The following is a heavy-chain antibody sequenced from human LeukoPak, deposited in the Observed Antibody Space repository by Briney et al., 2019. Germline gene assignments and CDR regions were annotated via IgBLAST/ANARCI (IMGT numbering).Heavy chain of an antibody. J-gene: IGHJ4*02. CDR3: ARGVRIAVAGYIDY. CDR2: IMQDGSEI. D-gene: IGHD6-19*01. CDR1: GFTFSRYW. V-gene: IGHV3-7*04. Sequence: GGSLRLSCTVSGFTFSRYWMSWVRQAPGKGLEWVANIMQDGSEIHYVDSVKGRFTITRDNAKNSLYLQMNSLRAEDTAVYYCARGVRIAVAGYIDYWGQGTLVTVSS.